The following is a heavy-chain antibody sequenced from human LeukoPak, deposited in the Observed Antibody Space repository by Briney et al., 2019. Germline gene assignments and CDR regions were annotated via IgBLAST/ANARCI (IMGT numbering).Heavy chain of an antibody. CDR1: GGSISSGDYY. CDR2: IYYSGST. Sequence: PSETLSLTCTVSGGSISSGDYYWSWIRQPPGKGLEWIGYIYYSGSTYYNPSLKSRVTISVGTSKNQFSLKLSSVTAADTAVYYCARLTRGSTSCYLDYWGQGTLVTVSS. D-gene: IGHD2-2*01. CDR3: ARLTRGSTSCYLDY. V-gene: IGHV4-30-4*01. J-gene: IGHJ4*02.